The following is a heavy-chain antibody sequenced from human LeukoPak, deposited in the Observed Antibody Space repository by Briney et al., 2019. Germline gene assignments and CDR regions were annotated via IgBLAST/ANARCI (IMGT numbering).Heavy chain of an antibody. D-gene: IGHD3-10*01. Sequence: PGGSLRLSCAASGFTFSSYWMSWVRQAPGKGLEWVSNIKQDGSEKNYVDSVKGRFTISRDNAKNSLYLRMNSLRAEDTAVYYCARVNPIWFWESYYFDYWGQGTLVTVSS. CDR1: GFTFSSYW. J-gene: IGHJ4*02. CDR3: ARVNPIWFWESYYFDY. CDR2: IKQDGSEK. V-gene: IGHV3-7*01.